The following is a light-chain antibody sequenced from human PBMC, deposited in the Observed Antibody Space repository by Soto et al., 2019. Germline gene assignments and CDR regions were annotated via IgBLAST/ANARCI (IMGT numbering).Light chain of an antibody. J-gene: IGLJ1*01. CDR3: YSYTGSSTLYV. Sequence: QSVLTQPASVSGSPGQSITISCTGTSSDVGGYNYVSWYQQHPGKAPKLMIYEVSNRPSGVSNRFSGSKAGNTASLTISGLQAEDEADYYCYSYTGSSTLYVFGTGTKLTVL. V-gene: IGLV2-14*01. CDR2: EVS. CDR1: SSDVGGYNY.